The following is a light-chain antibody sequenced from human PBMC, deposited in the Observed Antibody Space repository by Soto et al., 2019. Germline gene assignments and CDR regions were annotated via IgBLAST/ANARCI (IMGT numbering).Light chain of an antibody. CDR1: QSVSSSF. CDR3: HQYGSSPFT. Sequence: EIVLTQSPGTLSLSPGERATLSCRASQSVSSSFLAWYQHKPGQAPRLLIYVASSRATGIPDRFSGSGSGTDFTLTISRLEPEDFAVYYCHQYGSSPFTFGPGTKVDIK. V-gene: IGKV3-20*01. J-gene: IGKJ3*01. CDR2: VAS.